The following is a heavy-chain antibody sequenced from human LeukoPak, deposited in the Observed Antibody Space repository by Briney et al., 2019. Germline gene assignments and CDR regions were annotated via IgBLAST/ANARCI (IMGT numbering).Heavy chain of an antibody. V-gene: IGHV3-30*18. CDR2: ISYDGSNK. CDR1: GFTFSSYG. CDR3: AKDMDVGDYGSGDYFDY. D-gene: IGHD3-10*01. J-gene: IGHJ4*02. Sequence: GGCLRLSCAASGFTFSSYGMHWVRQAPGKGLEWVAVISYDGSNKYYADSVKGRFTISRDNSKNTLYLQMNSLRAEDTAVYYCAKDMDVGDYGSGDYFDYCGQGTLVTVSS.